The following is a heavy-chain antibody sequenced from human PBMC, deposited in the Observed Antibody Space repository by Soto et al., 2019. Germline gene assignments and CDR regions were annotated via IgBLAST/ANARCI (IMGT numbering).Heavy chain of an antibody. CDR3: ARAGYYDFWSGYYTGGYDAFDI. V-gene: IGHV3-48*03. CDR1: GFTFSSYE. D-gene: IGHD3-3*01. CDR2: ISSSGSTI. J-gene: IGHJ3*02. Sequence: PGGSLRLSCAASGFTFSSYEMNWVRQAPGKGLEWVSYISSSGSTIYYADSVKGRFTISRDNAKNSLYLQMNSLRAEDTAVYYCARAGYYDFWSGYYTGGYDAFDIWGQGTMVTVSS.